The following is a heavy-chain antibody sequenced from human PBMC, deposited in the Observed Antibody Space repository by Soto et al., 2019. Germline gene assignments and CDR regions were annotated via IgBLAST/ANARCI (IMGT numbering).Heavy chain of an antibody. CDR1: GYTFTSYG. CDR3: ARARELPSSNWFDP. CDR2: ISAYNGNT. V-gene: IGHV1-18*01. Sequence: ASVKVSCKASGYTFTSYGISWVRQAPGQGLEWMGWISAYNGNTNYAQKLQGRVTMTTDTSTSTAYMELRSLRSDDTAVYYCARARELPSSNWFDPWGQGTLVTVSS. D-gene: IGHD1-7*01. J-gene: IGHJ5*02.